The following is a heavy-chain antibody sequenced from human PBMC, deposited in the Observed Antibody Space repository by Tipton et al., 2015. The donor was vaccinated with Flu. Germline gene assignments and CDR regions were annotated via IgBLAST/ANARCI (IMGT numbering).Heavy chain of an antibody. V-gene: IGHV4-39*07. CDR1: GGSISSSSSY. Sequence: PGLVKPSETLSLTCTVSGGSISSSSSYWGWIRQPPGKGLEWIASIYYSGSTYYNPSLRSRAIMSVDTSKNQFSLQLNSVTAEDTAVYYCARSPSYSGSGIYPYYFDDWGQGTLVTVSS. CDR3: ARSPSYSGSGIYPYYFDD. CDR2: IYYSGST. J-gene: IGHJ4*02. D-gene: IGHD3-10*01.